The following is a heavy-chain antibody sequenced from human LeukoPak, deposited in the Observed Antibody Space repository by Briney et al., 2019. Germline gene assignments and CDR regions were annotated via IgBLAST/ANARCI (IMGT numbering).Heavy chain of an antibody. CDR3: ARHYYGSGSYDLDWFDP. D-gene: IGHD3-10*01. CDR2: IYYSGTT. Sequence: PSETLSLTCTASGCSISSSSYYWGWIRQPPGKGLEWIGSIYYSGTTYYNPSLKSPLTISVHTSKNQFSRKLSSVTAADTAVYYCARHYYGSGSYDLDWFDPWGQGTLVTLSS. V-gene: IGHV4-39*01. J-gene: IGHJ5*02. CDR1: GCSISSSSYY.